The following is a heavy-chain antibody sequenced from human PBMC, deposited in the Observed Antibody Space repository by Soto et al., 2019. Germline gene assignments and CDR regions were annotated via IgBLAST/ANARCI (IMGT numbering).Heavy chain of an antibody. CDR2: IDPSGGST. V-gene: IGHV1-46*01. J-gene: IGHJ4*02. CDR3: ARGSSVALEY. Sequence: GALVKVSCKASGYTFTSYYLHWVRHAPGQGLEWMGFIDPSGGSTTYLQKFQGRVTMTRDTSTGTLYMDLSSLTSEDTAVYYCARGSSVALEYWGQGTLVTVSS. CDR1: GYTFTSYY. D-gene: IGHD2-21*01.